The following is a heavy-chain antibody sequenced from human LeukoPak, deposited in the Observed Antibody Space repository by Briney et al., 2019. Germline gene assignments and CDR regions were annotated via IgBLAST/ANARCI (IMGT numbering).Heavy chain of an antibody. D-gene: IGHD5-24*01. CDR3: ARVRWLQLPKYFDY. CDR2: IYYSGST. V-gene: IGHV4-59*01. Sequence: SETLSLTRTVSGGSISSYYWSWIRQPPGKGLEWIGYIYYSGSTNYNPSLKSRVTISVDTSKNQFSLKLSSVTAADTAVYYCARVRWLQLPKYFDYWGQGTLVTVSS. CDR1: GGSISSYY. J-gene: IGHJ4*02.